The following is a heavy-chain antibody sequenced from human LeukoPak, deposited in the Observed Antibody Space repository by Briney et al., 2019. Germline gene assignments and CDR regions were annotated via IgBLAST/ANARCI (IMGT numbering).Heavy chain of an antibody. CDR1: GGSFSGYY. V-gene: IGHV4-34*01. D-gene: IGHD3-10*01. CDR2: INHSGST. CDR3: ARTRYYYNSRSYGAPYYFDY. J-gene: IGHJ4*02. Sequence: SETLSLTCAVYGGSFSGYYWSWIRQPPGKGLEWIGEINHSGSTNYNPSLKGRGTISGDTSKNQFFLKLSSVTAADTAVYYCARTRYYYNSRSYGAPYYFDYWGQGTLVTVSS.